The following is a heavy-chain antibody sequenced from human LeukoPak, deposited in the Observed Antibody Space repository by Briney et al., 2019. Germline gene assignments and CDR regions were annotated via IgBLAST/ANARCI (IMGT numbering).Heavy chain of an antibody. CDR2: IYHSGST. J-gene: IGHJ4*02. CDR1: GYSISSGYY. Sequence: PSETLSLTCTVSGYSISSGYYWGWIRQPPGKGLEWIGSIYHSGSTNYNPSLKSRVTISVDTSKNQFSLKLSSVTAADTAVYYCARGPRSFDWLLSAKYYFDYWGQGTLVTVSS. V-gene: IGHV4-38-2*02. D-gene: IGHD3-9*01. CDR3: ARGPRSFDWLLSAKYYFDY.